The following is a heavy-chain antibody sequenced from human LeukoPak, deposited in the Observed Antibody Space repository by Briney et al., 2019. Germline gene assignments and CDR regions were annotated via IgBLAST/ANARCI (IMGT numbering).Heavy chain of an antibody. D-gene: IGHD1-26*01. J-gene: IGHJ4*02. CDR2: ISGSGGST. V-gene: IGHV3-23*01. CDR3: ATAMGATRTLDYFDY. CDR1: GFTFSSYA. Sequence: GGSLRLSCEVSGFTFSSYAMTWVRQAPGKGLDWVSVISGSGGSTYYADSVKGRFTISRDNSKNTLYLQMNSLRAEDTALYYCATAMGATRTLDYFDYWGQGTLVTVSS.